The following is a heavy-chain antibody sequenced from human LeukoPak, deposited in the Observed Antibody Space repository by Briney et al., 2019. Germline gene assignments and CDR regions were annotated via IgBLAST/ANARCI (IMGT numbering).Heavy chain of an antibody. V-gene: IGHV3-66*01. CDR3: ARGEVTVAFDI. D-gene: IGHD2-21*02. CDR2: IYSGGST. Sequence: GGSLRLSCAASGFTISSNYMSWVRQAPGKGLEWVSFIYSGGSTYYADSVKGRFTVSRDNSMNTVFLQMNSLRAEDTAVYYCARGEVTVAFDIWGQGTMVTVSS. CDR1: GFTISSNY. J-gene: IGHJ3*02.